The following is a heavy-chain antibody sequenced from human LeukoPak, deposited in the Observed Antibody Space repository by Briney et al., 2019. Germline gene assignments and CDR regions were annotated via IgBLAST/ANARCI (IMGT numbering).Heavy chain of an antibody. V-gene: IGHV4-59*01. CDR3: AGCLGYNGFFPAF. D-gene: IGHD3-3*01. Sequence: KPSETLSLTCAVSGGSMRDYYWSWVRKPPGPGLELVGNIYNRGSYNYTPSLKSLVTISVNSTKNQSSLKVSSTTAANTALYYCAGCLGYNGFFPAFWGQGTLVTVAS. J-gene: IGHJ4*02. CDR2: IYNRGSY. CDR1: GGSMRDYY.